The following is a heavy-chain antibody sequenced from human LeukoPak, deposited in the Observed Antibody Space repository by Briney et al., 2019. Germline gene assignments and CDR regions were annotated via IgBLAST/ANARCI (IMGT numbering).Heavy chain of an antibody. Sequence: SETLSLTCTVSGGPISSSSYYWGWIRQPPGKGLEWIGNFYYSGSTYYNPSLKSRVTISVDTSKNQFSLKLSSVTAADTAVYYCASSYSHRRFFDYWGQGTLVTVSS. CDR3: ASSYSHRRFFDY. CDR1: GGPISSSSYY. V-gene: IGHV4-39*01. CDR2: FYYSGST. D-gene: IGHD3-10*01. J-gene: IGHJ4*02.